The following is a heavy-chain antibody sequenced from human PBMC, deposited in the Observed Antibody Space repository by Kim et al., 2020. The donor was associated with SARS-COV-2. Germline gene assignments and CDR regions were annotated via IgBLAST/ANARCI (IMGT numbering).Heavy chain of an antibody. CDR3: ARPGVRGPYYYYYFDY. CDR2: INPSGGST. V-gene: IGHV1-46*01. CDR1: GYTFTSYY. Sequence: ASVKVSCKASGYTFTSYYMHWVRQAPGQGLEWMGIINPSGGSTSYAQKFQGRVTMTRDTSTSTVYMELSSLRSEDTAVYYCARPGVRGPYYYYYFDYWGQGTLVTGSS. D-gene: IGHD3-10*01. J-gene: IGHJ4*02.